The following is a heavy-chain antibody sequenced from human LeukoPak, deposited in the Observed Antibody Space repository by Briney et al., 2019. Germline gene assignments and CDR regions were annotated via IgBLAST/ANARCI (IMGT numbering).Heavy chain of an antibody. CDR2: VSTSDTP. CDR1: NDSINNFY. V-gene: IGHV4-4*07. CDR3: AGDYSSLVMGH. J-gene: IGHJ4*02. D-gene: IGHD4-17*01. Sequence: SETLSLTCNVSNDSINNFYWTWIRQPAGRGLKWIGTVSTSDTPHYNPSLKSRVAISIDKSKNHFSLRLISVTAADTAVYFCAGDYSSLVMGHWGQGTPVTVSS.